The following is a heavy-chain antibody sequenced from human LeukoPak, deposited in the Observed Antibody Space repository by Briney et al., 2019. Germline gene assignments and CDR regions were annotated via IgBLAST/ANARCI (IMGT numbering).Heavy chain of an antibody. CDR1: GFTFSSYS. J-gene: IGHJ4*02. V-gene: IGHV3-21*01. CDR3: ARSGGPLARLGELSEFFDY. Sequence: NAGGSLRLSCAASGFTFSSYSMNWVRQAPGKGLEWVSSISSSSSYIYYADSVKGRFTISRDNAKNSLYLQMNSLRAEDTAVYYCARSGGPLARLGELSEFFDYWGQGTLVTVSS. D-gene: IGHD3-16*02. CDR2: ISSSSSYI.